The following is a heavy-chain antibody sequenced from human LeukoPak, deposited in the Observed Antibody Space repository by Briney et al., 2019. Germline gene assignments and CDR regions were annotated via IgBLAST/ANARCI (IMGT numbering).Heavy chain of an antibody. D-gene: IGHD3-10*01. J-gene: IGHJ3*02. V-gene: IGHV4-59*01. CDR3: ARAYGSGSYYNFHDAFDI. CDR1: GGAISSSY. Sequence: SDTRSLTCTVSGGAISSSYWTWIPQPPGKGLKWMGYIYYSASTNYHPSLKSRVTISVDSSKTHCSLKLSSVTAADTAVYYCARAYGSGSYYNFHDAFDIWGQGTMVTVSS. CDR2: IYYSAST.